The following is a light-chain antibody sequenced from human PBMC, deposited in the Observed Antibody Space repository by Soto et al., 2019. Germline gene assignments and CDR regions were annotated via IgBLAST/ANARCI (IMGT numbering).Light chain of an antibody. CDR3: RSYARSXTLV. J-gene: IGLJ1*01. CDR2: EVS. V-gene: IGLV2-14*01. Sequence: QSLLTQPASVSGSPVQSITISCTGTSRDVGGDNYFSWYQQHRGKAPKLMIDEVSNRPSGVSNRFSGSKSGNTASLTISGLQAEDEADYYCRSYARSXTLVVGIGTKVXVX. CDR1: SRDVGGDNY.